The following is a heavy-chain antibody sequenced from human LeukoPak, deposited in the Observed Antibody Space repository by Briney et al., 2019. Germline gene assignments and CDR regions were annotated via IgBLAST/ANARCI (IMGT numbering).Heavy chain of an antibody. CDR3: AREWWYYGSGSPNPYYYGMDV. Sequence: GASVKVSCKASGYTFTSYGISWVRQAPGQGLEWMGWISAYNGNTNYAQKLQGRVTMTTDTSTSTAYMELRSLRSDDTAVYYCAREWWYYGSGSPNPYYYGMDVWGQGTTVTVSS. V-gene: IGHV1-18*01. CDR2: ISAYNGNT. CDR1: GYTFTSYG. J-gene: IGHJ6*02. D-gene: IGHD3-10*01.